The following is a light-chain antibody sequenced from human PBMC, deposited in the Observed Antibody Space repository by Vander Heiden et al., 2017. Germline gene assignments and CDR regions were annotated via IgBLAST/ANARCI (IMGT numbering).Light chain of an antibody. J-gene: IGLJ3*02. V-gene: IGLV1-40*01. Sequence: QAVLTQPPSAAGAPGQRVTMSGTGSSSNLGAGYEVHWYQQVPGTAPKLLIYVNNNRPAGVPDRFSGSKSGTSASLAITGLQAEDEAYYYCQSYDFRLSGSRVFGGGTKLTVL. CDR3: QSYDFRLSGSRV. CDR1: SSNLGAGYE. CDR2: VNN.